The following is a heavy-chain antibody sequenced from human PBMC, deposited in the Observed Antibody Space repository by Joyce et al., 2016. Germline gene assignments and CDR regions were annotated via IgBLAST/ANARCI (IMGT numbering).Heavy chain of an antibody. CDR2: ISSYNCNT. CDR3: ASPVRGYGWGNSDYFGLDV. V-gene: IGHV1-18*01. Sequence: QLQLVQSGAEVKKFGASVKVSCRASGYTFTSYGVSWVRQATGQGLEWMGWISSYNCNTNYAQKCQSRVTMATDTTATIAYMELRSLRYDDTAVFYCASPVRGYGWGNSDYFGLDVWGQGTTVTVSS. J-gene: IGHJ6*02. D-gene: IGHD3-10*01. CDR1: GYTFTSYG.